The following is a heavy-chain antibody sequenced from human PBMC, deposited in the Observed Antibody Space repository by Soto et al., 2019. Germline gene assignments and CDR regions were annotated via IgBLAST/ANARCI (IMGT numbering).Heavy chain of an antibody. D-gene: IGHD3-22*01. CDR2: IIPIFGTA. CDR1: GGTFSSYA. J-gene: IGHJ4*02. CDR3: ARDARTDYYDSSGYSPFDY. V-gene: IGHV1-69*01. Sequence: QVQLVQSGAEVKKPGSSVKVSCKASGGTFSSYAISWVRQAPGQGLEWMGGIIPIFGTANYAQKFQGRVTITADESTSTAYMELSSLRSEDTAVYYCARDARTDYYDSSGYSPFDYWDQGTLVTVSS.